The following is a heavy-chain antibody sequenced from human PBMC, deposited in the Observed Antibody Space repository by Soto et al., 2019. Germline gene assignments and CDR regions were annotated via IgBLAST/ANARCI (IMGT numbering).Heavy chain of an antibody. CDR1: DGSISSGDYY. CDR3: ARWWSGSRQGFDP. J-gene: IGHJ5*02. D-gene: IGHD3-3*01. Sequence: QVQLQESGPGLVKPSQTLSLTCTVSDGSISSGDYYWSWIRQHPGKGLEWIGYIYYSGSTYYNPSLKSRVTITVDTSKNQFSLKLSSVTAADTAVYYCARWWSGSRQGFDPWGQGTLGTVSS. V-gene: IGHV4-31*03. CDR2: IYYSGST.